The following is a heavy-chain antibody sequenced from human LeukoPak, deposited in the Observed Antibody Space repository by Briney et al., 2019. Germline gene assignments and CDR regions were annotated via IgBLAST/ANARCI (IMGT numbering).Heavy chain of an antibody. CDR1: GYIFTNYY. CDR3: LGEHVSAYSRAPRH. Sequence: GASVKVSCQASGYIFTNYYMHWLRQAPGQRLEWLGTIYPSGGSTTYAQKLQGRDTMNRDTSTSTVQMQLSSLISDDTAVCSCLGEHVSAYSRAPRHGGEGTLVTVSS. CDR2: IYPSGGST. D-gene: IGHD2-21*01. V-gene: IGHV1-46*01. J-gene: IGHJ4*02.